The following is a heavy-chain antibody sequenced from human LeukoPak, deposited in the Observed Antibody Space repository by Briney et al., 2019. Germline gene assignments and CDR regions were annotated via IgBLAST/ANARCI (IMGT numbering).Heavy chain of an antibody. V-gene: IGHV3-15*05. CDR1: GFTFSDAW. CDR3: TISASGKRYFDN. J-gene: IGHJ4*02. D-gene: IGHD3-10*01. CDR2: IKRKTDGGTT. Sequence: PGGSLRLSCAASGFTFSDAWMTWVRQAPGKGLEWVGRIKRKTDGGTTDYAAPVKGRFTISRDDSKNTLYLQMNSLRTEDTAVYYCTISASGKRYFDNWGQGTLVTVSS.